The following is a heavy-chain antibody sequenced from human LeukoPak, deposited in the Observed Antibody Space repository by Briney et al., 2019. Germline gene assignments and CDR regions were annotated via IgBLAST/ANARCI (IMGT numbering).Heavy chain of an antibody. CDR2: IRYDGSNK. Sequence: GGSLRLSCAASGFTFSSYGMHWVRQAPGKGLEWVAFIRYDGSNKYYADSVKGRFTISRDNSKNTLHLQMNSLRAEDTAVYYCARESSTSTTYLDAFDIWGQGTMVTVSS. V-gene: IGHV3-30*02. D-gene: IGHD2-2*01. CDR3: ARESSTSTTYLDAFDI. J-gene: IGHJ3*02. CDR1: GFTFSSYG.